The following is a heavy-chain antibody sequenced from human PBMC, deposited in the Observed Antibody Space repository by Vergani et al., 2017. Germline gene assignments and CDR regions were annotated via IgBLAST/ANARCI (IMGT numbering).Heavy chain of an antibody. CDR2: FYYSGST. Sequence: QLQPQESGPGLVKPSETLSLTCTVSGGSLSSRSYYWVWIRQPPGKGLEWIGSFYYSGSTYYNPALKRRVTISVDTSKNQFSLKLSSVTAADTAVYYCARGEDWFDPWGQGTLVTVSS. V-gene: IGHV4-39*07. CDR1: GGSLSSRSYY. CDR3: ARGEDWFDP. J-gene: IGHJ5*02.